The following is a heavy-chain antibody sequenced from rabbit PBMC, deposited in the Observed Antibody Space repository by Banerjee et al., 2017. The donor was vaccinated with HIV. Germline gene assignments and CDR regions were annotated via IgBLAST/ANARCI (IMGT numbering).Heavy chain of an antibody. V-gene: IGHV1S45*01. CDR3: ARDLAGVIGWNFNL. Sequence: QEQLEESGGDLVKPEGSLTLTCTASGFSFSSDYYMCWVRQAPGKGLEWIACVDAENSGGTWYANWATGRFTISKTSSTAVTLQMTSLAAADTATYFCARDLAGVIGWNFNLWGQGTLVTVS. J-gene: IGHJ4*01. CDR1: GFSFSSDYY. CDR2: VDAENSGGT. D-gene: IGHD4-1*01.